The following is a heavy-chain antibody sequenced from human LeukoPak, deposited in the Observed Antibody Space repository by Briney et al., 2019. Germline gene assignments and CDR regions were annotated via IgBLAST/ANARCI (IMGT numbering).Heavy chain of an antibody. CDR1: GFTFSSYT. CDR3: ANPTFYYGSESYYMGDY. V-gene: IGHV3-23*01. J-gene: IGHJ4*02. CDR2: ISGSGDST. Sequence: GGSLRLSCAASGFTFSSYTLSWVRQAPGKGLEWVSTISGSGDSTYYADSVTGRFTISRDNSKDTLFLQMNSLRAEDTALYYCANPTFYYGSESYYMGDYWGQGTLVTVSS. D-gene: IGHD3-10*01.